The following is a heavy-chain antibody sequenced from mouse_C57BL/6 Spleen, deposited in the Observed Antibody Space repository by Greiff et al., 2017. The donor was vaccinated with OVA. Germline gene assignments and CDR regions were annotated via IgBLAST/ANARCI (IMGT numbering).Heavy chain of an antibody. D-gene: IGHD2-1*01. J-gene: IGHJ2*01. V-gene: IGHV14-4*01. CDR1: GFNIKDDY. CDR3: TGLLQDY. CDR2: IDPENGDT. Sequence: EVKLMESGAELVRPGASVKLSCTASGFNIKDDYLHWVKQRPEQGLEWIGWIDPENGDTEYASKFLGKATITADTSSNTAYLQLSSLTSEDTAVYYCTGLLQDYWGQGTTLTVSS.